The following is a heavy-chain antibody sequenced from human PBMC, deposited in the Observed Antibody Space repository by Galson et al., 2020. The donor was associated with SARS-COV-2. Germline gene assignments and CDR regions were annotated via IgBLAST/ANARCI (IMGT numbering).Heavy chain of an antibody. Sequence: GGSLRLSCAASGFTFSNAWMSWVRQAPGKGLEWVGRIKSKTDGGTTDYAAPVKGRFTISRDDSKNTLYLQMNSLKTEDTAVYYCTTELLWFGELLGFDYWGQGTLVTVSS. V-gene: IGHV3-15*01. CDR2: IKSKTDGGTT. CDR1: GFTFSNAW. D-gene: IGHD3-10*01. CDR3: TTELLWFGELLGFDY. J-gene: IGHJ4*02.